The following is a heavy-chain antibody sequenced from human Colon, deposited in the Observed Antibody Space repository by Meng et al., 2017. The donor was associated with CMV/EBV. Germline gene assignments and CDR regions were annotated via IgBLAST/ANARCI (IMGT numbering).Heavy chain of an antibody. D-gene: IGHD6-19*01. V-gene: IGHV3-74*01. Sequence: GESLKISCAASGFTFSSYWMHWVRQAPGKGLVWVSRINSDGSSTSYADSVKGRFTISRDNAKNSLYLQMNSLRAEDTAVYYCARGRGWLLDYWGQGTLVTVSS. J-gene: IGHJ4*02. CDR1: GFTFSSYW. CDR2: INSDGSST. CDR3: ARGRGWLLDY.